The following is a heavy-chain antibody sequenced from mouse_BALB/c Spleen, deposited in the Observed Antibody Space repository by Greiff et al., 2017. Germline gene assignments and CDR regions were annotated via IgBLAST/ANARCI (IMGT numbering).Heavy chain of an antibody. CDR2: ILPGSGST. Sequence: VQLQQSGAELMKPGASVKISCKATGYTFSSYWIEWVKQRPGHGLEWIGEILPGSGSTNYNEKFKGKATFTADTSSNTAYMQLSSLTSEDSAVYYCARRGIYDGYYYAMDYWGQGTSVTVSS. CDR3: ARRGIYDGYYYAMDY. D-gene: IGHD2-3*01. CDR1: GYTFSSYW. V-gene: IGHV1-9*01. J-gene: IGHJ4*01.